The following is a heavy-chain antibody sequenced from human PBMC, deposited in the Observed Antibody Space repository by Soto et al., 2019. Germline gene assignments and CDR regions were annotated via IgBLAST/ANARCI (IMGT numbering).Heavy chain of an antibody. Sequence: QVQLVQSGAEVKKPGASVKVSCKASGYTFTSYDINWVRQATGQGLEWMGWMNPNSGNTGYAQKLQGRVTTTRTTSISPAYMELSRLRSQDTAGYYCARESSSGVDLWGRGTLVTVSS. V-gene: IGHV1-8*01. CDR2: MNPNSGNT. J-gene: IGHJ2*01. CDR3: ARESSSGVDL. D-gene: IGHD6-6*01. CDR1: GYTFTSYD.